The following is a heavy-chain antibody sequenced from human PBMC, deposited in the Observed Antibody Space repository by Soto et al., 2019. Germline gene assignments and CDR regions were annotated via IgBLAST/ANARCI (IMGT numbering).Heavy chain of an antibody. V-gene: IGHV3-30-3*01. CDR2: ISYDGSNK. Sequence: SRRRSCAASGFTFSSYARRWVCQAPGKGLKYVAVISYDGSNKYYADSVKGRFTISRDNDKITLYLQMNSLRGEETAVYYCARDYGRITMVRGVMNYYYYGMDVWGQGTTVTVSS. D-gene: IGHD3-10*01. CDR1: GFTFSSYA. CDR3: ARDYGRITMVRGVMNYYYYGMDV. J-gene: IGHJ6*02.